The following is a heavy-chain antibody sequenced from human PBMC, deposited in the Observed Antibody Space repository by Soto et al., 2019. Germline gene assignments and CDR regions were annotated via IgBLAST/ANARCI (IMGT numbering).Heavy chain of an antibody. CDR1: GGSSSSGGYS. CDR2: IYHSGST. J-gene: IGHJ4*02. Sequence: PSETLSLSCAVAGGSSSSGGYSWICIRQPPGKGLEWIGYIYHSGSTYYNPSLKSRVTISVDRSKNQFSLKLSSVTAADTAVYYCARAGGLGAVAVEYWGQGTLVTVSS. V-gene: IGHV4-30-2*01. CDR3: ARAGGLGAVAVEY. D-gene: IGHD6-19*01.